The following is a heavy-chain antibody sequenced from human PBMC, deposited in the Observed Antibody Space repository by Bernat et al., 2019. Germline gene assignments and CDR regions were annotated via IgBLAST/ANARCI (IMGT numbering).Heavy chain of an antibody. J-gene: IGHJ4*02. CDR1: GFTFSNYA. D-gene: IGHD4-17*01. CDR3: ARQGSDYGDPEDF. Sequence: EVQLLESGGGLLQPGESLRLSCVASGFTFSNYAMSWVRQAPGKGLEWVSGIGSSGLGTYYADSVKGRFTISRDNSKNTLYLQLNSLRVDDTAIYYCARQGSDYGDPEDFWGQGTLVTVSS. CDR2: IGSSGLGT. V-gene: IGHV3-23*01.